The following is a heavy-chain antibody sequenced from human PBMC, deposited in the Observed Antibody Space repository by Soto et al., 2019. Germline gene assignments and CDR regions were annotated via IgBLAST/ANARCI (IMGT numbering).Heavy chain of an antibody. CDR2: IYYSGST. CDR1: GGSISSGGYY. J-gene: IGHJ6*02. D-gene: IGHD2-21*02. Sequence: SETLSLTCTVSGGSISSGGYYWIWIRHHPGKGLEWIGYIYYSGSTYYNPSLKSRVTISVDTSKNQFSLKLSSVTAADTAVYYCARGGVRPPSIVVVTAIPIHYYGMDVWGQGTTVTVSS. V-gene: IGHV4-31*03. CDR3: ARGGVRPPSIVVVTAIPIHYYGMDV.